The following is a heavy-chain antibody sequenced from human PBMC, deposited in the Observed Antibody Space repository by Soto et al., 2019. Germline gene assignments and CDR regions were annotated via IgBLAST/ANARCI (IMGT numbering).Heavy chain of an antibody. J-gene: IGHJ6*02. CDR2: IYPGDSDT. Sequence: PGEALKISCKGSGYSFTSYWIGWVRQMPGKGLEWMGIIYPGDSDTRYSPSFQGQVTISADKSISTAYLQWSSLKASDTAMYYCARRQGFSIVDYYYGMDVWGQGTTVTVSS. D-gene: IGHD2-15*01. V-gene: IGHV5-51*01. CDR3: ARRQGFSIVDYYYGMDV. CDR1: GYSFTSYW.